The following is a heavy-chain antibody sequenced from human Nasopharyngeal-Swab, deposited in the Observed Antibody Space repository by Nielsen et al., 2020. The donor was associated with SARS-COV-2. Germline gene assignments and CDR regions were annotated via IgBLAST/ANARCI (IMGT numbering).Heavy chain of an antibody. V-gene: IGHV3-74*01. CDR1: GFTFSSYW. CDR3: ARDRYSRRRFVWYFDL. J-gene: IGHJ2*01. D-gene: IGHD6-13*01. Sequence: GGSLRLSCAASGFTFSSYWMHWVRQAPGKGLVWVSRINSDGSSTSYADSVKGRFTISRDNAKNTLYLQMNSLRAEDTAVYYCARDRYSRRRFVWYFDLWGRGTLVTVSS. CDR2: INSDGSST.